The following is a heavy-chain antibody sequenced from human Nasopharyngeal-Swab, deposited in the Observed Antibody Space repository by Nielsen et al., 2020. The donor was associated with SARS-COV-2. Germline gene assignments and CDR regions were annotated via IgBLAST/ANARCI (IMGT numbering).Heavy chain of an antibody. J-gene: IGHJ6*02. CDR2: IIPILGIA. CDR1: GGTFSSYA. CDR3: ARGGVVPAAIVGYYYYYGMDV. D-gene: IGHD2-2*02. V-gene: IGHV1-69*10. Sequence: SVKVSCKASGGTFSSYAISWVRQAPGQGLEWMGGIIPILGIANYAQKFQGRVTITADKSTSTAYMELSSLRSEDTAVYYCARGGVVPAAIVGYYYYYGMDVWGQGTTVTVSS.